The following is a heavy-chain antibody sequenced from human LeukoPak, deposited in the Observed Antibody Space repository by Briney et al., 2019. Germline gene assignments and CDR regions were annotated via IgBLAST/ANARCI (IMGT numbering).Heavy chain of an antibody. CDR1: GYTFTSYG. CDR3: ARDRYYYDSSGYYSLIGIDY. Sequence: ASVKVSCKASGYTFTSYGISWVRQAPGQGLEWMGWISAYNGNTNYAQKLQGRVTMTTGTSTSTAYMELRSLRSDDTAVYYCARDRYYYDSSGYYSLIGIDYWGQGTLVTVSS. J-gene: IGHJ4*02. D-gene: IGHD3-22*01. CDR2: ISAYNGNT. V-gene: IGHV1-18*01.